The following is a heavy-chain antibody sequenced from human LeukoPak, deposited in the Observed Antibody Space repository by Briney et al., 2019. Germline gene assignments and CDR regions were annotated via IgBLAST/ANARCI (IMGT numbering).Heavy chain of an antibody. J-gene: IGHJ4*02. V-gene: IGHV4-59*01. CDR1: GGSISSYY. CDR2: IYYSGTT. D-gene: IGHD3-10*01. CDR3: ARGPMVRGVSKELDY. Sequence: SETLSLTCTVSGGSISSYYWSWIRQPPGKGLEWMGYIYYSGTTNYSPSLKSRVTISVDTSKSQFSLRLSSVPAADTAVYYCARGPMVRGVSKELDYWGQGTLVTVSS.